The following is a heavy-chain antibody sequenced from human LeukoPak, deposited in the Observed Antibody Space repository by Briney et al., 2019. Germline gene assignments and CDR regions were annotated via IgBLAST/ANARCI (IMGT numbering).Heavy chain of an antibody. CDR1: GFTFSDAW. D-gene: IGHD2-15*01. CDR3: TTRRQDGW. Sequence: GGSLRLSCVGSGFTFSDAWMSWVRQAPGKGLEWVGCIKSKSDGGTIDYAAPVKGRFTISRDNSRNTMYLQMNSLTPEDTAVYYCTTRRQDGWWGQGTLVTVS. CDR2: IKSKSDGGTI. J-gene: IGHJ4*02. V-gene: IGHV3-15*01.